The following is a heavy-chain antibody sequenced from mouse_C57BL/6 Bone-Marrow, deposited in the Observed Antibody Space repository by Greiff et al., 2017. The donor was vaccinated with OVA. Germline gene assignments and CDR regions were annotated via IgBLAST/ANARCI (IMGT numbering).Heavy chain of an antibody. Sequence: VQLKESGAELVRPGSSVKMSCKTSGYTFTSYGINWVKQRPGQGLEWIGYIYLGNGYTEYNEKFKGKATLTSDTSSSTAYMQLSSLTSEDSAIYFGARGDGYYFDYWGQGTTLTVSS. J-gene: IGHJ2*01. CDR2: IYLGNGYT. CDR3: ARGDGYYFDY. CDR1: GYTFTSYG. D-gene: IGHD2-3*01. V-gene: IGHV1-58*01.